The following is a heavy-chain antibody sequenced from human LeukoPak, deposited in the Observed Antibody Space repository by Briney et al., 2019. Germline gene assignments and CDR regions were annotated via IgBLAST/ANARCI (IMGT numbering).Heavy chain of an antibody. CDR3: ARGAQAFGF. D-gene: IGHD3-10*01. J-gene: IGHJ4*02. CDR2: MSNGGGT. Sequence: SETLSLTCSVSGGSISGYSWSWVRQSPGMGLEWIACMSNGGGTNYNPSLNSRVSISLDTSKNQSSLRLTSVTAADTAVYYCARGAQAFGFWGQGTLVTVSS. CDR1: GGSISGYS. V-gene: IGHV4-59*01.